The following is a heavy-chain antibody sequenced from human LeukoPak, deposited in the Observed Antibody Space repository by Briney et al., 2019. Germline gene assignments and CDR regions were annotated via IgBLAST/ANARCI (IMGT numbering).Heavy chain of an antibody. CDR3: ARGLYSSSWIDY. CDR2: MNPNSGNT. D-gene: IGHD6-13*01. V-gene: IGHV1-8*01. J-gene: IGHJ4*02. CDR1: GYTFTSYD. Sequence: GASVKVSCKASGYTFTSYDINWVRQATGQGLEWMGWMNPNSGNTGYAQKFQGRVTMTRNTSISTAYMELSRLRSDDTAVYYCARGLYSSSWIDYWGQGTLVTVSS.